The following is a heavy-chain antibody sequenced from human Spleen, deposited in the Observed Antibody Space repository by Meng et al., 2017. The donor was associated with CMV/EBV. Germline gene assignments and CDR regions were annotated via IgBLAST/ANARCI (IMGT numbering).Heavy chain of an antibody. CDR3: ARGRYGDTAMANWFDP. Sequence: TFSTFDISWVRQAPGQGLEWIGGIFAIVGTPDYAQKFQGRVTITTDESTSTAYMELSSLRSEDTAVYYCARGRYGDTAMANWFDPWGQGTLVTVSS. V-gene: IGHV1-69*05. J-gene: IGHJ5*02. CDR2: IFAIVGTP. D-gene: IGHD5-18*01. CDR1: TFSTFD.